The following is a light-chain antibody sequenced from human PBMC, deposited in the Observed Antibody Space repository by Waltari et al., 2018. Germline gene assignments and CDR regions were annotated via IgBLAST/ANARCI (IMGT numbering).Light chain of an antibody. V-gene: IGKV1-27*01. CDR2: FAS. J-gene: IGKJ1*01. CDR3: QYGET. Sequence: DIRMTQSPSSLSAAVGDRVTITGRAIQDISHKFAWYQQKPGKVPRLLIYFASTLQSGVPSRFSGSGSGAEFTLTISSLQPEDVATHYCQYGETFGQGTQVEI. CDR1: QDISHK.